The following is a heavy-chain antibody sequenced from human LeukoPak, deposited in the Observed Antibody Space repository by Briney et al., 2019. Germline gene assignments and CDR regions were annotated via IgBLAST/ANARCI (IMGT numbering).Heavy chain of an antibody. D-gene: IGHD3-10*01. CDR2: ISSDGNNK. CDR3: ARGGNGFDP. Sequence: GGSLRLSCAAYGFTFSSYAMHWVRQAPGKGLEWVAVISSDGNNKYYADSVKGRFTISRDNSKNTLYLQMNSLRAEDTAVYYCARGGNGFDPWGQGTLVTVSS. J-gene: IGHJ5*01. V-gene: IGHV3-30-3*01. CDR1: GFTFSSYA.